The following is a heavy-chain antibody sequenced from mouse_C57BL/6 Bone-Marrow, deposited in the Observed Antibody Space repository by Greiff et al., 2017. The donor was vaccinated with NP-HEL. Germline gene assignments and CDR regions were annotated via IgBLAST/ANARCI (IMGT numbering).Heavy chain of an antibody. CDR3: TPHFCAMDY. CDR2: SSRENGDT. J-gene: IGHJ4*01. V-gene: IGHV14-4*01. Sequence: VQLKESGAYLLRPGASVKLSCTASGFNIKDDYMHWVKQRPEQGLEWIGWSSRENGDTEYASKFQGKATITADTSSNTAYLQLSSRTSEDTAVYYCTPHFCAMDYWGQGTSVTVSS. CDR1: GFNIKDDY.